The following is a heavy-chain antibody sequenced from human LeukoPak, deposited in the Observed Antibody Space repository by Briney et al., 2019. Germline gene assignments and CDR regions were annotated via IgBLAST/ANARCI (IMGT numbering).Heavy chain of an antibody. V-gene: IGHV3-30*01. J-gene: IGHJ4*02. CDR3: ARDRGYSGYDLNFDY. Sequence: GRSLRLSCAASGFTFSSYAMHWVRQAPGKGLEWVAVISYDGSNKYYADSVKGRFTISRDNSKNTLYLQMNSLRAEDTAVYYCARDRGYSGYDLNFDYGGQGTLVTVSS. CDR2: ISYDGSNK. CDR1: GFTFSSYA. D-gene: IGHD5-12*01.